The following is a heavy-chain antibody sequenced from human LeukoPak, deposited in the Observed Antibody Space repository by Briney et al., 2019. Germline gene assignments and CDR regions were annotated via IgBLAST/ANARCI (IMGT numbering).Heavy chain of an antibody. Sequence: GSLRLSCAASGFTFSSYSMNWVRQPPGKGLEWIGEINHSGSTNYNPSLKSRVTISVDTSKNQFSLKLSSVTAADTAVYYCARGRYYGSGSYYRRYYYYYMDVWGKGTTVTVSS. D-gene: IGHD3-10*01. CDR2: INHSGST. CDR3: ARGRYYGSGSYYRRYYYYYMDV. V-gene: IGHV4-34*01. CDR1: GFTFSSYS. J-gene: IGHJ6*03.